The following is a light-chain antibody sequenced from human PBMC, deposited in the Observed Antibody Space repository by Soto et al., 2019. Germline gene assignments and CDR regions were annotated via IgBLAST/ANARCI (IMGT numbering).Light chain of an antibody. CDR1: ETIDTY. J-gene: IGKJ1*01. Sequence: DIQMTQSPSSLSASVGDRVTITCRASETIDTYLNWYQQKPGKAPRLLIYFASSLQSGVPFRFSGSGSGTEFTLTISSLQREDFATYFCQQDYNFPRTFGLGTKLEIK. CDR2: FAS. V-gene: IGKV1-39*01. CDR3: QQDYNFPRT.